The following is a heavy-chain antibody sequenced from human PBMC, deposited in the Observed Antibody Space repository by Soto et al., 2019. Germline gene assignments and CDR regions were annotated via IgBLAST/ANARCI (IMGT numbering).Heavy chain of an antibody. V-gene: IGHV3-23*01. J-gene: IGHJ4*02. D-gene: IGHD2-2*01. CDR2: ISGSGGST. Sequence: PGGSLRLSCAASGFTFSGYATSWVRQAPGKGLEWVSAISGSGGSTYYADSVKGRFTISRDNSKNTLYLQMNSLRAEDTAVYYCAKSLTYCSSTSCYEAPLWALDYWGQGTLVTVSS. CDR3: AKSLTYCSSTSCYEAPLWALDY. CDR1: GFTFSGYA.